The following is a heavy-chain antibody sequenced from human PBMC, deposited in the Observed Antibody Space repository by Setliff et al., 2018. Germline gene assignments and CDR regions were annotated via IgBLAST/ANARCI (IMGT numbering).Heavy chain of an antibody. D-gene: IGHD3-10*01. CDR3: AASRAYTGAVEEWFLPKTFDF. V-gene: IGHV4-4*07. CDR2: IYVTEST. Sequence: ETLSLTCPVSGDSLRNYYWNWIRQPAGKGLEWIGRIYVTESTKYNPSPKSRVTLSIDTSKNQFSLKLSSVTAADAALYYCAASRAYTGAVEEWFLPKTFDFWGQGSPVNRLL. J-gene: IGHJ4*02. CDR1: GDSLRNYY.